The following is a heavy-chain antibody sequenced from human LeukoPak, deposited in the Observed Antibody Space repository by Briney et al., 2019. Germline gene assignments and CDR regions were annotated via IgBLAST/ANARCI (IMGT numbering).Heavy chain of an antibody. CDR2: IYYSGST. CDR3: ARHRPRGYSSSWYFDY. D-gene: IGHD6-13*01. Sequence: SETLSLTCTVSGGSISSYYWSWIRQPPGKGLEWIGYIYYSGSTNYNPSLKSRVTISVDTSKNQFSLKLNSVTAADTAVYYCARHRPRGYSSSWYFDYWGQGTLVTVSS. J-gene: IGHJ4*02. CDR1: GGSISSYY. V-gene: IGHV4-59*08.